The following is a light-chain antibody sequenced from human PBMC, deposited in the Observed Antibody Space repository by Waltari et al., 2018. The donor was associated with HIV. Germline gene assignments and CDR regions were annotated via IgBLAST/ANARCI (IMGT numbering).Light chain of an antibody. CDR1: SGSVSTSYY. CDR2: RTN. J-gene: IGLJ3*02. V-gene: IGLV8-61*01. Sequence: QTVVTQEPSFSVSPGGTVTLTCGLSSGSVSTSYYPSWYQQTPGQPPRTLIYRTNTRSSRVPDRFSGSILGNKAALTITGAQADDESDYYCVLYMGSGVWVFGGGTKLTVL. CDR3: VLYMGSGVWV.